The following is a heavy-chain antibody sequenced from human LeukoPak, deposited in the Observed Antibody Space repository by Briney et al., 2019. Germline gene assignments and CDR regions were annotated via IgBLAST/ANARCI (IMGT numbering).Heavy chain of an antibody. Sequence: PSETLSLTCAVYGGSFSGYYWSWIRQPPGKGLEWIGEINHSGSTNYNPSLKSRVTISVDTSKNQFSLKLSSVTAADTAVYYCARGPNYGGNSDFDYWGQGTLVTVSS. D-gene: IGHD4-23*01. CDR1: GGSFSGYY. CDR3: ARGPNYGGNSDFDY. CDR2: INHSGST. J-gene: IGHJ4*02. V-gene: IGHV4-34*01.